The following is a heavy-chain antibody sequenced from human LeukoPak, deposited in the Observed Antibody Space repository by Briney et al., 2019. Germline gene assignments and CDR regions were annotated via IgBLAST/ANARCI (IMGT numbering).Heavy chain of an antibody. CDR1: GGSINNYY. V-gene: IGHV4-4*07. CDR2: IFTSGST. J-gene: IGHJ4*02. CDR3: ARNTDY. Sequence: KPSETLSLNCAVSGGSINNYYWSWIRQPAGKGLEWIGRIFTSGSTNYNASLKSRVTMSVDTSKNQFSLKLRSMTAADTAVYYCARNTDYWGQGTLVTVSS.